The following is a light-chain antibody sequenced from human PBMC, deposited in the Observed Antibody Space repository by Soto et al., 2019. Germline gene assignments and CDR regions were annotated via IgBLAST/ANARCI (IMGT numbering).Light chain of an antibody. CDR2: GAS. CDR3: QQYGSSPPT. V-gene: IGKV3-20*01. Sequence: EIVLTQSPGTLSLSPGERATLSCRASQSVRSSYLAWYQQKPRRAPRLLIYGASSRATGIPDRFSGSGSGTDFTLTISRLEPEDFAVYYCQQYGSSPPTFGQGTKVEIK. J-gene: IGKJ1*01. CDR1: QSVRSSY.